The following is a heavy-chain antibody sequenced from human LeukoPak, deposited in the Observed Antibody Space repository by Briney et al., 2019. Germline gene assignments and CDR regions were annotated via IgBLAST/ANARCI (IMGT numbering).Heavy chain of an antibody. CDR3: ARAYTTGWFDP. CDR1: GGSISSYY. J-gene: IGHJ5*02. Sequence: MASETLSLTCTVSGGSISSYYWSWIRQPPGKGLEWIGYIYYSGSTNYNPSLKSRVTISVDTSKNQFSLKLSSVTAADTAVYYCARAYTTGWFDPWGQGTLVTVSS. CDR2: IYYSGST. D-gene: IGHD1-1*01. V-gene: IGHV4-59*01.